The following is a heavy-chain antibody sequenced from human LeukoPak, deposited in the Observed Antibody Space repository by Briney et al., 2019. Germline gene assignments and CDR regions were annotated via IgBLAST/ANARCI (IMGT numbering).Heavy chain of an antibody. CDR2: ISSSGSTI. V-gene: IGHV3-11*01. D-gene: IGHD3-3*01. CDR3: ARASHKYYDFWSGLGWFDP. J-gene: IGHJ5*02. CDR1: GFTFDDYA. Sequence: PGGSLRLSCAASGFTFDDYAMSWVRQAPGKGLEWVSYISSSGSTIYYADSVKGRFTISRDNAKNSLYLQMNSLRAEDTAVYYCARASHKYYDFWSGLGWFDPWGQGTLVTVSS.